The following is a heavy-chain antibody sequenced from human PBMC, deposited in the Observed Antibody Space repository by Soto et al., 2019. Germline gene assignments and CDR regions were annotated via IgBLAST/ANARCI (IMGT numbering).Heavy chain of an antibody. CDR2: IYYSGST. J-gene: IGHJ6*02. CDR1: GGSISSGDYY. D-gene: IGHD1-1*01. CDR3: ARDRRDWNRYYYYGMDV. V-gene: IGHV4-30-4*01. Sequence: QVQLQESGPGLVKPSQTLSLTCTVSGGSISSGDYYWSWIRQPPGKGLEWIGYIYYSGSTYYNPSLKSRVTISVDTSKNQFSLKLSSVTAADTAVYYCARDRRDWNRYYYYGMDVWGQGTTVTVSS.